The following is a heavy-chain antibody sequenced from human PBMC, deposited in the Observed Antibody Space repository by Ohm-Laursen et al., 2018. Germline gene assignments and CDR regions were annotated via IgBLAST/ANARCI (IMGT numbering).Heavy chain of an antibody. Sequence: SLRLSCSAPGFTFSNYGMHWVRQAPGKGLEWVAVIWYDGTNKYYADSVDGRFTISRDNSKNMLYLQMGSLRVEDTAVYYCAKIHDSGYYYYSMGVWGQGTTVTVSS. J-gene: IGHJ6*02. CDR3: AKIHDSGYYYYSMGV. D-gene: IGHD3-3*01. V-gene: IGHV3-33*06. CDR1: GFTFSNYG. CDR2: IWYDGTNK.